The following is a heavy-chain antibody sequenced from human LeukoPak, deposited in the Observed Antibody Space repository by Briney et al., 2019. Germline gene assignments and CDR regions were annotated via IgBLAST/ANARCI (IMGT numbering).Heavy chain of an antibody. Sequence: SETLSLTCTVSGGSISSNYYCWGWLRPPPGKGLEWNVSNYDSRSSNPNPTLKSRVSISAATYKNQFSLKLSSAAAAAAAEYYGAASGPSRGYDYSLDDWGQGTPVTVSS. J-gene: IGHJ4*02. D-gene: IGHD5-12*01. CDR2: NYDSRSS. CDR1: GGSISSNYYC. CDR3: AASGPSRGYDYSLDD. V-gene: IGHV4-39*01.